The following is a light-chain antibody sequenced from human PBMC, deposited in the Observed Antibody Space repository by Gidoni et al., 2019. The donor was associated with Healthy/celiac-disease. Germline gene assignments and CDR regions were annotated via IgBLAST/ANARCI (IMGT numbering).Light chain of an antibody. CDR1: QSVSSSY. CDR2: GAS. CDR3: QQDYNLPRT. V-gene: IGKV3D-7*01. Sequence: EIVMTQSPATLSLSPGERATLSCRASQSVSSSYLSWYQQQPGQAPRLLIYGASTRATGIPARFSVSGSGTDFTLTISSLQPEDFAVYYCQQDYNLPRTCXXXTKVEIK. J-gene: IGKJ1*01.